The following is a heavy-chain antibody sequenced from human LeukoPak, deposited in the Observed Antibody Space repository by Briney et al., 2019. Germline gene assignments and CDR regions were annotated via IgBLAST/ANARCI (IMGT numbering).Heavy chain of an antibody. CDR2: INHSGST. D-gene: IGHD2-2*01. V-gene: IGHV4-34*01. CDR3: AGYCSSTSCYFGSAFDI. Sequence: SETLPLTCAVYGVSFSGYYWSWIRQPPGKGLEWIGEINHSGSTNYNPSLKSRVTISVDTSKNQFSLKLSSVTAADTAVYYCAGYCSSTSCYFGSAFDIWGQGTMVTVSS. CDR1: GVSFSGYY. J-gene: IGHJ3*02.